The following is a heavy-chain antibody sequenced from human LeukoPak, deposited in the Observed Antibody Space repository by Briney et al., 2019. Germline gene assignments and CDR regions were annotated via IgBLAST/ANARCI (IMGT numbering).Heavy chain of an antibody. CDR1: GFTFSSYG. CDR3: AKGGDGYNFRYFDY. V-gene: IGHV3-30*02. J-gene: IGHJ4*02. CDR2: IRYDGSNK. D-gene: IGHD5-24*01. Sequence: GSLRLSCAASGFTFSSYGMHWVRQAPGKGLEWVAFIRYDGSNKYYADSVKGRFTISRDNSKNTLYLQMNSLRAEDTAVYYCAKGGDGYNFRYFDYWGQGTLVTVSS.